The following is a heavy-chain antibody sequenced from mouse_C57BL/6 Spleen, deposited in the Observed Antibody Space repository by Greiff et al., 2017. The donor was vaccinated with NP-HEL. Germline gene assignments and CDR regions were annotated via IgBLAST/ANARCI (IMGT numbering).Heavy chain of an antibody. CDR1: GYTFTSYW. J-gene: IGHJ2*01. D-gene: IGHD1-1*01. CDR3: ARFYYGSSPPDY. CDR2: IYPGSGST. V-gene: IGHV1-55*01. Sequence: QVQLQQSGAELVKPGASVKMSCKASGYTFTSYWITWVKQRPGQGLEWIGDIYPGSGSTNYNEKFKSKATLTVDTSSSTAYMQLSSLTSEDSAVYYCARFYYGSSPPDYWGQGTTLTVSS.